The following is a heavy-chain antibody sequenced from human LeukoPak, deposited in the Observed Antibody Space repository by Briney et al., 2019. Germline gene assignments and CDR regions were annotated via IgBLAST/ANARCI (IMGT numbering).Heavy chain of an antibody. CDR2: MNPISGNT. V-gene: IGHV1-8*02. Sequence: ASVTVSCKASGYTFTGYYIHWVRQAPGQGLEWMGWMNPISGNTGYAQKFQGRVTMTRNTSISTAYMELSSLRSEDTAVYYCARIERITMVRGRPARGGFCDYWGQGTLVTISS. D-gene: IGHD3-10*01. CDR1: GYTFTGYY. CDR3: ARIERITMVRGRPARGGFCDY. J-gene: IGHJ4*02.